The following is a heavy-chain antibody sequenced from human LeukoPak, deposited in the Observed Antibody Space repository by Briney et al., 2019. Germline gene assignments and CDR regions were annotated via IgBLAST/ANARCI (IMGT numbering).Heavy chain of an antibody. CDR1: GGSISSYY. D-gene: IGHD3-3*01. V-gene: IGHV4-4*07. CDR3: ARDLYDFWSGYLYGMDV. CDR2: IYTSGST. Sequence: SETLSLTCTVSGGSISSYYWSWIRQLAGKGLEWIGRIYTSGSTNYNPTLKSRVTMSVDTSKNQFSLKLSSVTAADTAVYYCARDLYDFWSGYLYGMDVWGQGTTVTVSS. J-gene: IGHJ6*02.